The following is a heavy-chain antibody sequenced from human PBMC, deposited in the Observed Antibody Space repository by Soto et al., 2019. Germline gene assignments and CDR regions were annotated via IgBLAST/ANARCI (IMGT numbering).Heavy chain of an antibody. Sequence: APVELFSKASGYIFTRYYMHWVRQAHGQGLEWMGIINPSSGTTGYAQMFQDRVTMTSDTSTSALYMELNSLRSDDTALHECSRGLGEGYTTRPLEFWGQGPL. CDR3: SRGLGEGYTTRPLEF. V-gene: IGHV1-46*01. J-gene: IGHJ4*02. CDR1: GYIFTRYY. D-gene: IGHD1-1*01. CDR2: INPSSGTT.